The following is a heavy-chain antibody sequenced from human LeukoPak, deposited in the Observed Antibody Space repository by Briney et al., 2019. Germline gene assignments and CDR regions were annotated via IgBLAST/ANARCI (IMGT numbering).Heavy chain of an antibody. CDR3: ANSGYCSTASCPNGINFDS. Sequence: TGGSLRLSCAASGFTFRSYSMNWVRQAPGKGLEWVSAIDPSSTYIYYADSVKGRFTISRDNAENSLYLQMNSLRAEDTAVYYCANSGYCSTASCPNGINFDSWGQGTLVTVSS. D-gene: IGHD2-2*01. CDR1: GFTFRSYS. CDR2: IDPSSTYI. J-gene: IGHJ4*02. V-gene: IGHV3-21*01.